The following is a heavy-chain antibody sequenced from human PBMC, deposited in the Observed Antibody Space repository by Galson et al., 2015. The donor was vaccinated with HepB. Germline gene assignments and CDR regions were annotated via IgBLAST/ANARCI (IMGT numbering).Heavy chain of an antibody. CDR2: IKQDGSEK. D-gene: IGHD2-2*01. CDR1: GFTFSSYW. CDR3: ARVEFCSTSCYREGFDY. V-gene: IGHV3-7*03. J-gene: IGHJ4*02. Sequence: SLRLSCAASGFTFSSYWMSWVRQAPGKGLEWVANIKQDGSEKYYVDSVKGRFTISRDNAKNSLYLQMNSLRAEDTAVYYCARVEFCSTSCYREGFDYWGQGTLVTVSS.